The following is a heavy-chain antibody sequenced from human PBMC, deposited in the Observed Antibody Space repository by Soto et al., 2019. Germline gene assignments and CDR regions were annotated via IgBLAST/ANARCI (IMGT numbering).Heavy chain of an antibody. J-gene: IGHJ5*02. CDR2: IFDSGST. Sequence: SGTLSLTCTVSGGSISSGGYYWSWIRQHPGKGLEWIGYIFDSGSTYYNPALKSRVTISVDTSKNQFSLKLSSVTAADTAAYYCASEREAYGSGTNPWFDPWGQGTLVTVSS. V-gene: IGHV4-31*03. CDR1: GGSISSGGYY. D-gene: IGHD3-10*01. CDR3: ASEREAYGSGTNPWFDP.